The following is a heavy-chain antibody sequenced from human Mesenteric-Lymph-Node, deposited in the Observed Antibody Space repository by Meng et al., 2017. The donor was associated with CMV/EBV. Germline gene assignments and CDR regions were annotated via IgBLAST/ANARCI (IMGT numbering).Heavy chain of an antibody. J-gene: IGHJ4*02. Sequence: LSLTCAASGFRFSDYYMNWIRQVPGKGLEWLSYIGSSGSTFLYADSVKGRFTISRDNARNSLYLQMDRLRAEDTAVYYCARANNFDHWGQGTLVTVSS. D-gene: IGHD4/OR15-4a*01. CDR3: ARANNFDH. V-gene: IGHV3-11*04. CDR1: GFRFSDYY. CDR2: IGSSGSTF.